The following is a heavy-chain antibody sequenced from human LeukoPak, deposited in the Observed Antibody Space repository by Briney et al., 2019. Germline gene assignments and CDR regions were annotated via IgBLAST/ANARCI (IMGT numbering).Heavy chain of an antibody. CDR3: ALGDSSGYYYAY. CDR1: GFTFSSYW. J-gene: IGHJ4*02. Sequence: GGSLRVSCAASGFTFSSYWMSWVRQAPGKGLEWVSTISGSGGSTDYADSVKGRFTISRDNSKNTLYLQVNSLRAEDTAVYYCALGDSSGYYYAYWGQGTLVTVSS. V-gene: IGHV3-23*01. CDR2: ISGSGGST. D-gene: IGHD3-22*01.